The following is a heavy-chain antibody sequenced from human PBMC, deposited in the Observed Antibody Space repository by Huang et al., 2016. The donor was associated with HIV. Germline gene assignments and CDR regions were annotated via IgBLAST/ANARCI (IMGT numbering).Heavy chain of an antibody. Sequence: QVQLVQSGAEVKKPGASVKVSCRTSGYIFTDYYIHCVQKASGQGLEWSGWVSPKSAATNQAQRVHCRLHMTTDASTSAVYMELANLRSGDTAVYYCARAVVRGLIIRFDPWGQGTLVTVSS. V-gene: IGHV1-2*02. CDR1: GYIFTDYY. J-gene: IGHJ5*02. CDR3: ARAVVRGLIIRFDP. D-gene: IGHD3-10*01. CDR2: VSPKSAAT.